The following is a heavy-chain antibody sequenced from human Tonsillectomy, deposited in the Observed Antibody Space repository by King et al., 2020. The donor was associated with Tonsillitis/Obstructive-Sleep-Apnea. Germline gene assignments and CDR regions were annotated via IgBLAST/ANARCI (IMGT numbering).Heavy chain of an antibody. V-gene: IGHV4-34*01. CDR3: ARVSVEQDLAFDV. D-gene: IGHD1/OR15-1a*01. CDR1: GGSFSGYY. CDR2: IDHSGST. Sequence: VQLQQWGAGLLKPSETLSLTCGVYGGSFSGYYGTCIRQTPGKGLEWIGEIDHSGSTNNNPSLKRRVTISVDTSKNQFSLNLNSVTAADTAIYYCARVSVEQDLAFDVCGQGTLVTVSS. J-gene: IGHJ4*02.